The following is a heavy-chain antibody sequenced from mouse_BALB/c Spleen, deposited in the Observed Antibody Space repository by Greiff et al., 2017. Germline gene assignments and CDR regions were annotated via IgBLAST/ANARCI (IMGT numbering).Heavy chain of an antibody. D-gene: IGHD2-1*01. CDR2: ISYSGST. J-gene: IGHJ3*01. CDR1: GYSITSDYA. CDR3: ARGGNY. V-gene: IGHV3-2*02. Sequence: EVQLQQSGPGLVKPSQSLSLTCTVTGYSITSDYAWNWIRQFPGNKLEWMGYISYSGSTSYNPSLKSRISITRDTSKNQFFLQLNSVTTEDTATYYCARGGNYWGQGTLVTVSA.